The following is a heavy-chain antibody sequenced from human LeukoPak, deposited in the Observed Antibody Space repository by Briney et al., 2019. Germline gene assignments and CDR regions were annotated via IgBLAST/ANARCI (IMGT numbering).Heavy chain of an antibody. V-gene: IGHV1-46*01. CDR3: AREFEDSSTQQNFDY. CDR2: INPSGGST. J-gene: IGHJ4*02. Sequence: ASVKVSCKASGYTFTSYYMHWVRQAPGQGLEWMGIINPSGGSTSYARKFQGRVTMTRDTSTSTVYMELSSLRSEDTAVYYCAREFEDSSTQQNFDYWGQGTLVTVSS. CDR1: GYTFTSYY. D-gene: IGHD6-6*01.